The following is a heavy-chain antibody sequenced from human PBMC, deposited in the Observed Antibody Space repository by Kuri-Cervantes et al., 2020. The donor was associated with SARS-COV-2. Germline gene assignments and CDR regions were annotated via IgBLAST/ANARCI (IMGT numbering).Heavy chain of an antibody. Sequence: ETLSLTCAVSGFTVSNNYMSWVRQAPGKGLEWVSAISGSGGSTYYADSVKGRFTISRDNSNNTLYLQMNSLSAEDTAVYYCAKGVDYGDYGEFDYWGQGTLVTVS. V-gene: IGHV3-23*01. CDR2: ISGSGGST. CDR1: GFTVSNNY. D-gene: IGHD4-17*01. J-gene: IGHJ4*02. CDR3: AKGVDYGDYGEFDY.